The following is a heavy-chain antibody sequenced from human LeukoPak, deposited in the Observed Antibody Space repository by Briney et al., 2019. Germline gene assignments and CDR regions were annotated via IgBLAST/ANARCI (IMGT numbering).Heavy chain of an antibody. CDR3: ARGLTTLAP. V-gene: IGHV3-48*01. Sequence: PGGSLRLSCAASGFTFSDYSMNWVRQAPGKGLEWVSYISGVGSTIYYADSVKGRFTMSRDNARNSLYLQMNSLGGEDTAVYYCARGLTTLAPGGQGTLVTV. D-gene: IGHD4-23*01. J-gene: IGHJ5*02. CDR1: GFTFSDYS. CDR2: ISGVGSTI.